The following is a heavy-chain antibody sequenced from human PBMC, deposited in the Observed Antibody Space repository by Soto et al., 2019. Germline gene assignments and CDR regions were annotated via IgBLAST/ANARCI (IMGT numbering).Heavy chain of an antibody. J-gene: IGHJ4*02. CDR3: AKGRPFSGGYLLDS. Sequence: QVQLVESGGGVVQPGRSLRLSCAASGFSLSTYGMHWVRKAPGKGLEWVAMTSYEGSYEYYAESVKGPFTISRDNSKNTLYLQIDRLRPDDTAVYYCAKGRPFSGGYLLDSWGQGTLVTVSS. CDR2: TSYEGSYE. D-gene: IGHD1-26*01. CDR1: GFSLSTYG. V-gene: IGHV3-30*18.